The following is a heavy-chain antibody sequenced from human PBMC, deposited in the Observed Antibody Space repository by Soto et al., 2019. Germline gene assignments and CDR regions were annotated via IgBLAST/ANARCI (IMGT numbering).Heavy chain of an antibody. CDR1: GYTFTNYG. V-gene: IGHV1-18*01. CDR3: ARGYGDYVYGMDV. D-gene: IGHD4-17*01. Sequence: ASVKVSCKTSGYTFTNYGITWRRQAPGQGLEWMGCVGAYNGNTNYAQKYQDRVTMTTDTFTSTGYMELRRLTSDDTAVYYCARGYGDYVYGMDVWGQGTTVTVS. CDR2: VGAYNGNT. J-gene: IGHJ6*02.